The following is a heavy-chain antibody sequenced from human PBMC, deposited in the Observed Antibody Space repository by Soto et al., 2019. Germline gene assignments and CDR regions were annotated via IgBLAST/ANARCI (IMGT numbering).Heavy chain of an antibody. J-gene: IGHJ6*02. V-gene: IGHV1-18*01. D-gene: IGHD2-8*02. CDR2: ISGYNGNT. Sequence: ASVKVSCKSSDNTFTHYGINWVRQAPVQGLEWMGWISGYNGNTKYAQKFQDRVTMTADTGARTAFMEVRSLTSDDTGVYFCAATGGNYFGLDVWGQGTTVTVS. CDR1: DNTFTHYG. CDR3: AATGGNYFGLDV.